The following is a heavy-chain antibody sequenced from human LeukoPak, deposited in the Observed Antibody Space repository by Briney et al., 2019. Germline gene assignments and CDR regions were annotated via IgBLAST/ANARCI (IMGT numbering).Heavy chain of an antibody. CDR3: AREMVRGVINA. V-gene: IGHV4-4*07. Sequence: SETLSLTCTVSGGSISSYYWSWIRQPAGKGLEWIGRIYTSGSTDYNPSLKSRITMSVDTSKNQFSLRLSSVTAADTAVYYCAREMVRGVINAWGQGTLVTVSS. J-gene: IGHJ5*02. D-gene: IGHD3-10*01. CDR1: GGSISSYY. CDR2: IYTSGST.